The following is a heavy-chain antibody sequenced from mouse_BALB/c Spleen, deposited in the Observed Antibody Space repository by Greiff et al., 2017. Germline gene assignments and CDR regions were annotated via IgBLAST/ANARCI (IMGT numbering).Heavy chain of an antibody. CDR1: GFSLTSYG. D-gene: IGHD2-3*01. V-gene: IGHV2-9*02. J-gene: IGHJ3*01. Sequence: VQGVESGPGLVAPSQSLSITCTVSGFSLTSYGVHWVRQPPGKGLEWLGVIWAGGSTNYNSALMSRLSISKDNSKSQVFLKMNSLQTDDTAMYYCARDADGYYGFAYWGQGTLVTVSA. CDR2: IWAGGST. CDR3: ARDADGYYGFAY.